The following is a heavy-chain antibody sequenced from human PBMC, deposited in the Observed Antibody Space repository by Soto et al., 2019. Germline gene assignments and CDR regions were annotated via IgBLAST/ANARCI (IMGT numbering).Heavy chain of an antibody. Sequence: DVQLVESGGGLIQPGGCLRLSCVASGLTVSGKKYMAWVRQAPGKGPEWVSGVYDLDGTYYAESVRGRFNTTIDSARTTVYLQMRDLRSEDSDLYFCATWHLPKHAYDIWGQGTMVTVSS. CDR3: ATWHLPKHAYDI. J-gene: IGHJ3*02. D-gene: IGHD2-2*01. V-gene: IGHV3-53*01. CDR2: VYDLDGT. CDR1: GLTVSGKKY.